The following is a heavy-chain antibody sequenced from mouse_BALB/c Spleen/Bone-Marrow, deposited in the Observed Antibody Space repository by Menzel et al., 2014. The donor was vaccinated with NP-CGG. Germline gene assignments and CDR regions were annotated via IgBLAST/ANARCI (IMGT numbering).Heavy chain of an antibody. V-gene: IGHV2-9*02. Sequence: QVQLQQSGPGLVAPSQSLSITCTVSGFSLXHYGVHWVRQPPGKGLEWLGVIWAGGSTNYISAFMSRLSISKDNSKSQVFLKIHSLQTDDTAMYFCARVGDSDYAMDYWGQGTSVTVSS. J-gene: IGHJ4*01. CDR3: ARVGDSDYAMDY. D-gene: IGHD2-13*01. CDR1: GFSLXHYG. CDR2: IWAGGST.